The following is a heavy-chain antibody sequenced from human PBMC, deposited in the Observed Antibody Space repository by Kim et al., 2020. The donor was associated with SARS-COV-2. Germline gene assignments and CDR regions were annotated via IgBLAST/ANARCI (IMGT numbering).Heavy chain of an antibody. CDR3: ARETRITGTFYYYYGMDV. V-gene: IGHV4-59*13. D-gene: IGHD1-20*01. CDR2: IYYSGST. J-gene: IGHJ6*02. CDR1: GGSISSYY. Sequence: SETLSLTCTVSGGSISSYYWSWIRQPPGKGLEWIGYIYYSGSTNYNPSLKSRVTISVDTSKNQFSLKLSSVTAADTAVYYCARETRITGTFYYYYGMDVWGQGTTVTVSS.